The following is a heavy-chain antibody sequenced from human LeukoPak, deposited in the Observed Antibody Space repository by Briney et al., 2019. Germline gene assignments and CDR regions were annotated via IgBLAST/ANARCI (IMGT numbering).Heavy chain of an antibody. V-gene: IGHV3-66*01. Sequence: PGGSLRLSCAVSGFTVSSNYMSWVRQAPGKGLEWVSVIYSGGSTYYADSVKGRFTISRDNSKNTLYLQMNSLRAEDTAVYYCAREVVQVYKNYYYYGMDVWGQGTTVTVSS. J-gene: IGHJ6*02. CDR3: AREVVQVYKNYYYYGMDV. D-gene: IGHD1-14*01. CDR2: IYSGGST. CDR1: GFTVSSNY.